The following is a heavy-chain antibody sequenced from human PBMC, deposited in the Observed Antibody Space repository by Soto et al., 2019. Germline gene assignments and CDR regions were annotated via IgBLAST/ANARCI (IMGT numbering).Heavy chain of an antibody. J-gene: IGHJ4*02. V-gene: IGHV1-8*01. D-gene: IGHD7-27*01. Sequence: QVQLVQSGAEVKKPGASVKVSCKASGYTFTTYDINWMRQASGQGLEWMGWMDPNTGNTGYAQNFQGRVTMTRDTSMNTAFMELSSLTYEDTAVYFCARNRRETGDFDYWGQGTLVTVSS. CDR1: GYTFTTYD. CDR3: ARNRRETGDFDY. CDR2: MDPNTGNT.